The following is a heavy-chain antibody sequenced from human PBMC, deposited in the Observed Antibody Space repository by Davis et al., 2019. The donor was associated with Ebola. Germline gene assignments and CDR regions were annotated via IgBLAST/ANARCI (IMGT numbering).Heavy chain of an antibody. Sequence: MPSETLSLTCTISGASISSSYWSWIRQPPGKGLDWIGYVHYSGSTNYNPSLKSRLSMSVDTSKNQFSLKLSSVSAADTAVYYCARRGQQLVPRWGVFDYWGQGTLVTVSS. J-gene: IGHJ4*02. CDR2: VHYSGST. CDR3: ARRGQQLVPRWGVFDY. CDR1: GASISSSY. D-gene: IGHD6-13*01. V-gene: IGHV4-59*01.